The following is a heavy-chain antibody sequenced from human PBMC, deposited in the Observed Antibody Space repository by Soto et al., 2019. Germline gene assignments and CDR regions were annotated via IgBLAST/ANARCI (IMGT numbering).Heavy chain of an antibody. J-gene: IGHJ4*02. Sequence: GASVKVSCKASGYTFTSYDINWVRQATGQGLAWMGWMNPNSGNTGYAQKFQGRVNMTRNTSRSTAYMELSSLRSEDTAVYACARGPYLGGEVYWGQGTLVTVSS. CDR3: ARGPYLGGEVY. D-gene: IGHD3-10*01. CDR2: MNPNSGNT. CDR1: GYTFTSYD. V-gene: IGHV1-8*01.